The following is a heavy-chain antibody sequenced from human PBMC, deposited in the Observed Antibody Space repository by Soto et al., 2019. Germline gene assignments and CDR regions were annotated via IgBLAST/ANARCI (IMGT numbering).Heavy chain of an antibody. CDR3: ARESHDILTGPPWVWYFDL. CDR2: INDRGSI. CDR1: GGYFSGYY. J-gene: IGHJ2*01. D-gene: IGHD3-9*01. Sequence: QVQLQQWGAGPLRPLETLSLTCGVSGGYFSGYYWAWIRQSPGKGLEWIGEINDRGSINYNPSLKSRVSISVDTSKNHYSLNLRSVPAADTAVYYCARESHDILTGPPWVWYFDLWGRCTMVTVSS. V-gene: IGHV4-34*01.